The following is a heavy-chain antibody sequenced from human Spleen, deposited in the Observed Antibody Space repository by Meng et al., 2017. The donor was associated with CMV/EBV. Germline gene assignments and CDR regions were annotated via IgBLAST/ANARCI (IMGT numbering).Heavy chain of an antibody. V-gene: IGHV4-38-2*02. CDR1: GYSISSGYY. J-gene: IGHJ6*02. Sequence: GSLRLSCTVSGYSISSGYYWGWIRQPPGKGLEWIGSIYHSGSTYYNPSLKSRVTISVDTSKNQFSLKLSSVTAADTAVYYCARIELELANRYYYYYGMDVWGQGTTVTVSS. CDR3: ARIELELANRYYYYYGMDV. CDR2: IYHSGST. D-gene: IGHD1-7*01.